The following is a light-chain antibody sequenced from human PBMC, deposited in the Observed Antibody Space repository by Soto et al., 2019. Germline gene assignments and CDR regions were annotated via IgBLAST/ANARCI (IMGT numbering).Light chain of an antibody. CDR3: QQYDKWPRT. J-gene: IGKJ1*01. CDR2: LGS. Sequence: IVLTQSPLSLPVTPVEPSSISFMSSHSLLNSNGYNYLDWYLQKPGQSPQVLIYLGSNRASGVPDRFSGGGSGAEYTLTISSLQSEDFAVYYCQQYDKWPRTFGQGTKVDI. V-gene: IGKV2-28*01. CDR1: HSLLNSNGYNY.